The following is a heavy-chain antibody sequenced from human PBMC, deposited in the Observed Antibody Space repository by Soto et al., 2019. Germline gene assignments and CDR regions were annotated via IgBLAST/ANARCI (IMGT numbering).Heavy chain of an antibody. CDR2: ISWNVGSI. J-gene: IGHJ4*02. V-gene: IGHV3-9*01. CDR3: AKGAAGWYYFDY. D-gene: IGHD1-26*01. CDR1: GFTFDDYA. Sequence: EVQLVESGGGLVQPGRSLRLSCAASGFTFDDYAMHWVRQAPGNGLEWVSGISWNVGSIAYADSVKGRFTISRDNAKNSLYLQMNSLRAEDADLYYCAKGAAGWYYFDYWGQGTLVTVSS.